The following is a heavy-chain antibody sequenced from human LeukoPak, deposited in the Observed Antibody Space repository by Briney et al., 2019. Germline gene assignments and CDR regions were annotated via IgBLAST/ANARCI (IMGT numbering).Heavy chain of an antibody. D-gene: IGHD3-22*01. CDR3: ARGDDSGYYDYFDY. V-gene: IGHV3-53*01. CDR1: GFTVDSNH. CDR2: IYTGGNT. Sequence: GGSLRLSCAASGFTVDSNHLSWVRQAPGKGLEWVSTIYTGGNTYYAASVKGRFTISRDFSKNTVFLHMNSLRAEDTAMYYCARGDDSGYYDYFDYWGQGALVTASS. J-gene: IGHJ4*02.